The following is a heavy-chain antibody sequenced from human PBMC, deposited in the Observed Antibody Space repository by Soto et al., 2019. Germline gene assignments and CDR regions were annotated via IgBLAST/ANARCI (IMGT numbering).Heavy chain of an antibody. CDR1: GGSFSGYY. CDR2: INHSGST. J-gene: IGHJ6*02. V-gene: IGHV4-34*01. Sequence: SETLSLTCAVYGGSFSGYYWSWIRQPPGKGLEWIGEINHSGSTKYNPSLKSRVTISVDTSKNQFSLKLSSVTAADTAVYYCARGRGSSWYFSYYGMDVWGQGTTVT. CDR3: ARGRGSSWYFSYYGMDV. D-gene: IGHD6-13*01.